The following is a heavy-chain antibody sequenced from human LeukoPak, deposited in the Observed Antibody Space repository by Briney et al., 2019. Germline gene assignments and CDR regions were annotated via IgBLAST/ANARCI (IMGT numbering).Heavy chain of an antibody. CDR2: ISGSGGST. D-gene: IGHD3-16*02. Sequence: PGGSLRLSCAASGFTFSSYAMSWVRQAPGKGLEWVSAISGSGGSTYYADSVKGRFTISRDNSKNTLYLQMNSLRAEDTAVYYCAKVGCYDYVWGSYRNRDADYWGQGTLVTVSS. CDR1: GFTFSSYA. CDR3: AKVGCYDYVWGSYRNRDADY. V-gene: IGHV3-23*01. J-gene: IGHJ4*02.